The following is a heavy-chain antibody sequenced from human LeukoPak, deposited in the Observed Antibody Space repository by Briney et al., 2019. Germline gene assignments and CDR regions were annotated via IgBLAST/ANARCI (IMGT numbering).Heavy chain of an antibody. J-gene: IGHJ4*02. Sequence: GASVKVSCKASGYTFTNYGISWVRQAPGQGLEWMGWISAYNGDTNHAQRLQGRVTMTTDTSTSTAYMELRSLRSEDTAVYYCARDGAGEAADYWGQGTLVTVSS. D-gene: IGHD7-27*01. CDR2: ISAYNGDT. CDR3: ARDGAGEAADY. CDR1: GYTFTNYG. V-gene: IGHV1-18*01.